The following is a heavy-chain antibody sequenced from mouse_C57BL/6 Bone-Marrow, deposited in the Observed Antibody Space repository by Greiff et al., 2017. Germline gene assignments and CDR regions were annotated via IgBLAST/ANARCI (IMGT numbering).Heavy chain of an antibody. Sequence: VQLQQPGAELVMPGASVKLSCKASGYTFTSYWMHWVKQRPGQGLEWIGEIDPSDSYTNYNQKFKGKSTLTVDKSSSPAYMQLSSLTSEDSAVYYCARYPYYYGSSYDYWCRGTTLTVSS. CDR3: ARYPYYYGSSYDY. CDR2: IDPSDSYT. J-gene: IGHJ2*01. D-gene: IGHD1-1*01. V-gene: IGHV1-69*01. CDR1: GYTFTSYW.